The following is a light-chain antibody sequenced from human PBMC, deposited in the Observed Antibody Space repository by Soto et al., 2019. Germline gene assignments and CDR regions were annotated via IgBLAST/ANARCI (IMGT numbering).Light chain of an antibody. J-gene: IGKJ1*01. V-gene: IGKV3-20*01. CDR3: QQYGGSSWT. Sequence: EIVLTQSPDTLSLSPGESATLSCRASQSISISYLAWYRQQPGQAPRLLIYSTSTRDTGIPDRFSGSGSGTDFTLTISKLEPGDFAVYYCQQYGGSSWTFGQGTKVEIK. CDR2: STS. CDR1: QSISISY.